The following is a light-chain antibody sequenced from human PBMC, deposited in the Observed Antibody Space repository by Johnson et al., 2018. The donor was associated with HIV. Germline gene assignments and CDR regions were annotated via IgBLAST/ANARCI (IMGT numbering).Light chain of an antibody. J-gene: IGLJ1*01. V-gene: IGLV1-51*01. CDR1: SSNIGNNY. CDR3: GTWDSSLSPYA. Sequence: QSVLTQPPSVSAAPGQKVTISCSGSSSNIGNNYVSWYQQLPGTAPKLLIYDNNKRPSGIPDRFSGSKSGTSATLGITGLQTGDEADDYCGTWDSSLSPYAFGTGTKVTFL. CDR2: DNN.